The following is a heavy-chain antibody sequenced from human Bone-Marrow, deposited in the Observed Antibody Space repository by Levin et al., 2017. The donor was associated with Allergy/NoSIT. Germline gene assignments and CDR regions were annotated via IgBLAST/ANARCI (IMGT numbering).Heavy chain of an antibody. CDR2: TFYRSKCYN. Sequence: SQTLSLTCAISGDRVSSTSAAWNWIRQSPSRGLEWLGRTFYRSKCYNDYAISVKGRLTINPDTSKNQFSLQLNSVTPEDMGVYYCAKGDYYMDVWGKGTTVTVSS. CDR1: GDRVSSTSAA. V-gene: IGHV6-1*01. CDR3: AKGDYYMDV. J-gene: IGHJ6*03. D-gene: IGHD3-16*01.